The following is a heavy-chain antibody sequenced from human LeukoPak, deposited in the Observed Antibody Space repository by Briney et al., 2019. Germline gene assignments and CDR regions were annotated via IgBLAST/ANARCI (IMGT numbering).Heavy chain of an antibody. J-gene: IGHJ5*02. CDR2: IYYSGTT. Sequence: SETLSLTCSVSGGSIRTIDYYWTWIRQQPGKGLEWIGYIYYSGTTYYNPSLKSRVTISVDTSNNQFFLGLSSVTAADTAVYYCTRYYTSSGGFDPWGQGTLVTVSS. D-gene: IGHD3-10*01. CDR1: GGSIRTIDYY. V-gene: IGHV4-31*03. CDR3: TRYYTSSGGFDP.